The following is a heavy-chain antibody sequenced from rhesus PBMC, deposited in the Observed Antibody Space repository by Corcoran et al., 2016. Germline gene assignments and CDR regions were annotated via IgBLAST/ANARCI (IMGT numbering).Heavy chain of an antibody. V-gene: IGHV4-173*01. D-gene: IGHD4-23*01. Sequence: QVQLQESGPGLVKPSETLSLTCAVSGGSISSNYWSWIRQPPGKGLEWIGRISGSGGTPPHTPPLQSGVTISTDTSKNQFSLKLSSVTAADTAVYYCAGDGWWEVTTHYYFDYWGQGVLVTVSS. CDR3: AGDGWWEVTTHYYFDY. J-gene: IGHJ4*01. CDR1: GGSISSNY. CDR2: ISGSGGTP.